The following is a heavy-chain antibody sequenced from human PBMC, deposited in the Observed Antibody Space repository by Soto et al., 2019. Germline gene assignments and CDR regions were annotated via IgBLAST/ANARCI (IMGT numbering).Heavy chain of an antibody. J-gene: IGHJ6*02. Sequence: XGSLRLSCAASGFTFSSNYVSWVRQAPGKGLEWVSVIYSGGSTYYADSVKGRFTISRDNSKNTLYLQMNSLRAEDTAVYYCARHQWLHYGMDVWGQGTTVTVSS. V-gene: IGHV3-53*01. CDR1: GFTFSSNY. CDR2: IYSGGST. CDR3: ARHQWLHYGMDV. D-gene: IGHD6-19*01.